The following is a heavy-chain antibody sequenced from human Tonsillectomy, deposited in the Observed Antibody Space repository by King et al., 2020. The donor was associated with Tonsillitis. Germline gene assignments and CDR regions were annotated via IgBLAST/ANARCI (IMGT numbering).Heavy chain of an antibody. CDR3: ASLEKEADAFHI. D-gene: IGHD1-1*01. CDR2: IYYSGST. J-gene: IGHJ3*02. V-gene: IGHV4-31*03. CDR1: GGSITSGGCY. Sequence: MQLQESGTGLVKPSQTLSLTCTVSGGSITSGGCYWSWIRQHPGKGLEWIGFIYYSGSTYYNPSLKSRVTISVDTSKNQFSLKLSSVTAADTAVYYCASLEKEADAFHIWGQGTMVTVSS.